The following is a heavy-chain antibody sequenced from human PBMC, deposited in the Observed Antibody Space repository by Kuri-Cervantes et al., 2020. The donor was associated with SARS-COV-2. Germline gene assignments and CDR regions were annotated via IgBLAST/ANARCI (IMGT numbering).Heavy chain of an antibody. D-gene: IGHD2-2*01. Sequence: ASVKVSCKASGYTFTDFSIYWVRQVPGQGLEWVGWINPNSGGTSFAQNFQDRVSLTRDTSINTAFMELSTLRSDDTAIYYCARSVPTSTSSSWNPWGPGTLVTVSS. CDR2: INPNSGGT. J-gene: IGHJ5*02. CDR1: GYTFTDFS. CDR3: ARSVPTSTSSSWNP. V-gene: IGHV1-2*02.